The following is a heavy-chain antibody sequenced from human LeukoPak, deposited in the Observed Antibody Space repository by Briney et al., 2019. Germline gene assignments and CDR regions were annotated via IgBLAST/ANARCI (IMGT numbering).Heavy chain of an antibody. J-gene: IGHJ4*02. Sequence: PGGSLRLSCAASGFSFSSYEMNWVRQAPGKGLEWISYISASGTLTHYADSVEGRFTISRDDAKNSVFLHMNSLRAEDTAVYYCARELPNHLVRGVIVAMFDNWGQGSLVTVSS. CDR3: ARELPNHLVRGVIVAMFDN. CDR1: GFSFSSYE. D-gene: IGHD3-10*01. CDR2: ISASGTLT. V-gene: IGHV3-48*03.